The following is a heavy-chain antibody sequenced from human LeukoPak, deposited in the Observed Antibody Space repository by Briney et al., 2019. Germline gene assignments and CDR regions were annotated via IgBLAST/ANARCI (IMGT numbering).Heavy chain of an antibody. CDR2: ISSSSSYI. Sequence: GGSLRLSCTASGFTLSSYEMSWIRQAPGKGLEWVSSISSSSSYIYYADSVKGRFTISRDNAKNSLYLQMNSLRAEDTAVYYCARNYYDSSGYYYVTPFEYWGQGTLVTVSS. V-gene: IGHV3-21*01. J-gene: IGHJ4*02. CDR3: ARNYYDSSGYYYVTPFEY. D-gene: IGHD3-22*01. CDR1: GFTLSSYE.